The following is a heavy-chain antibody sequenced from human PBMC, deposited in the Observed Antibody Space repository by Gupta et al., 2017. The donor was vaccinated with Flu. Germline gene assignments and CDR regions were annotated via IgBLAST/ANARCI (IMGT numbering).Heavy chain of an antibody. CDR3: ARSYGEVEPSAH. V-gene: IGHV4-59*02. D-gene: IGHD1-1*01. J-gene: IGHJ4*02. Sequence: TVGAYYWGWLRQSPGKGLESIGYMSYSGSLNYNPPLGSRVTMSLDTSMNQFSLRLTAPTAADTAVYYCARSYGEVEPSAHWGQGILVTVSS. CDR2: MSYSGSL. CDR1: TVGAYY.